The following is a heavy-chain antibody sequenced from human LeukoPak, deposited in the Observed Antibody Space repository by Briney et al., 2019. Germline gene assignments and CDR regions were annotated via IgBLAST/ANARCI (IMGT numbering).Heavy chain of an antibody. CDR1: GGSISSSSYY. J-gene: IGHJ4*02. Sequence: PSESLSLTCTVSGGSISSSSYYWGWIRQPPGKGLEWIGSIYYSGSTYYNPSLKSRVTISVDTSTNQFSLKLSSVTAADTAVYYCARHGSLYYYDSSGYDYWGQGTLVTVSS. D-gene: IGHD3-22*01. V-gene: IGHV4-39*01. CDR3: ARHGSLYYYDSSGYDY. CDR2: IYYSGST.